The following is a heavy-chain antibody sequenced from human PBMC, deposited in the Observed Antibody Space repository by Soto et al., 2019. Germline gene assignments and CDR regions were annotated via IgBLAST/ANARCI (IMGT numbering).Heavy chain of an antibody. CDR1: GGSISSGDYY. Sequence: TSETLSLTCTVSGGSISSGDYYWSWIRQPPGKGLEWIGYIYYSGSTYYNPSLKSRVTISVDTSKNQFSLKLSSVTAADTAVYYCARAIVMDDYYFYGMDVWGQGTTVTVSS. CDR3: ARAIVMDDYYFYGMDV. J-gene: IGHJ6*02. D-gene: IGHD3-16*01. V-gene: IGHV4-30-4*01. CDR2: IYYSGST.